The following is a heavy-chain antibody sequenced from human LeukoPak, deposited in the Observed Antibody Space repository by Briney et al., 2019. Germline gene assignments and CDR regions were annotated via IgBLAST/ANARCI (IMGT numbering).Heavy chain of an antibody. CDR3: ASRETWTIFGVVMDYYGMDV. J-gene: IGHJ6*02. D-gene: IGHD3-3*01. Sequence: ASVKVSCKASGGTFSSYAISWVRQAPGQGLEWMGGIIPIFGTANYAQKFQGRVTITADESTSTAYMELSSLRSEDTAVYYCASRETWTIFGVVMDYYGMDVWGQGTTVTVSS. CDR2: IIPIFGTA. V-gene: IGHV1-69*13. CDR1: GGTFSSYA.